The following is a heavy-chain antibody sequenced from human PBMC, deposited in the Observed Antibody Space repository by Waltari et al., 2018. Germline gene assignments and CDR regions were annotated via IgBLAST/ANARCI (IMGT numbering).Heavy chain of an antibody. CDR3: AAVSSIVVVIAIPNASDI. Sequence: QVQLVQSGAEVKKPGSSVKVSCKASGGTFSSYAISWVRQAPGQGLEWMGRIIPIFGTANYAQKCQGRVTSTADKSTSTAYMELSSLRSEDTAVYYCAAVSSIVVVIAIPNASDIWGQGTMVNVSS. V-gene: IGHV1-69*08. CDR1: GGTFSSYA. J-gene: IGHJ3*02. CDR2: IIPIFGTA. D-gene: IGHD2-21*01.